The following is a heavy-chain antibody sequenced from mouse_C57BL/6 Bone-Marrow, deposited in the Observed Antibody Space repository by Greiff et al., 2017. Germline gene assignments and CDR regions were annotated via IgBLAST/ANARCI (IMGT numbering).Heavy chain of an antibody. V-gene: IGHV1-55*01. CDR2: IYPGSGST. CDR1: GYTFTSYW. CDR3: ARGPLAYYAMDY. J-gene: IGHJ4*01. Sequence: QVQLKQPGAELVKPGASVKMSCKASGYTFTSYWITWVKQRPGQGLEWIGDIYPGSGSTNYNEKFKSKATLTVDTSSSTAYMQLSSLTSEDSAVYYCARGPLAYYAMDYWGQGTSVTGSS.